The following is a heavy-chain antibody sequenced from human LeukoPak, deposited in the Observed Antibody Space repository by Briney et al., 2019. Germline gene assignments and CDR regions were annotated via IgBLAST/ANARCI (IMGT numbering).Heavy chain of an antibody. CDR1: GYTFTGYY. V-gene: IGHV1-2*02. J-gene: IGHJ4*02. Sequence: ASVKVSCKASGYTFTGYYMHWVRQAPGQGLEWMGWINPNSGGTNYAQKFQGRVTMTRDTSISTAYMELSRLRSDDTAVYYCARVAYCSSTSCYRLFDYWGQGTLVTVSS. CDR2: INPNSGGT. CDR3: ARVAYCSSTSCYRLFDY. D-gene: IGHD2-2*01.